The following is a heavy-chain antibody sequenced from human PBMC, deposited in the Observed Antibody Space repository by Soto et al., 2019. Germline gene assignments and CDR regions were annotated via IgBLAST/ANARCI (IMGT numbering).Heavy chain of an antibody. D-gene: IGHD3-22*01. Sequence: PGGSLRLSCAASGFTFSSYGMHWVRQAPGKGLEWVAVISYDGSNKYYADSVKGRFTISRDNSKNTLYLQMNSLRPEDTAVYYCAKISSTSPTTYYYDSSGYNAFDIWGEGTMVTVSS. V-gene: IGHV3-30*18. CDR2: ISYDGSNK. CDR1: GFTFSSYG. CDR3: AKISSTSPTTYYYDSSGYNAFDI. J-gene: IGHJ3*02.